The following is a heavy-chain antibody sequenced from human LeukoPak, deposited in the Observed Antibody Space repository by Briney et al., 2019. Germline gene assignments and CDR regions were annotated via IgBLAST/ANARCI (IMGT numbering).Heavy chain of an antibody. J-gene: IGHJ6*02. CDR2: ISYDGANK. V-gene: IGHV3-30-3*01. Sequence: RRSLRLSCAASGFTFNDYAMHCVRHAPGKRLEWVSLISYDGANKFYADSLEGRFTISRDNSRNTLYLQMKSIGPDAKAAYYCPTVYRYAVEVWGRGATVTVSS. D-gene: IGHD5/OR15-5a*01. CDR1: GFTFNDYA. CDR3: PTVYRYAVEV.